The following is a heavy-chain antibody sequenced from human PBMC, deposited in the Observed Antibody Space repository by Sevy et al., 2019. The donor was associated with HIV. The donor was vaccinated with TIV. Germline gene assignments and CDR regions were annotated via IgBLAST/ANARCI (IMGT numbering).Heavy chain of an antibody. CDR3: TRGRSGTFGWFDS. Sequence: AGSLRLSCAASGFTFSSHWMHWVRQAPGKGLVWVSRLNGDGSSASYADFVKGRFTISRDNGKNTVYLQISSLTADDTAVYYCTRGRSGTFGWFDSWGQGTLVTVSS. V-gene: IGHV3-74*01. CDR1: GFTFSSHW. J-gene: IGHJ5*01. CDR2: LNGDGSSA. D-gene: IGHD6-19*01.